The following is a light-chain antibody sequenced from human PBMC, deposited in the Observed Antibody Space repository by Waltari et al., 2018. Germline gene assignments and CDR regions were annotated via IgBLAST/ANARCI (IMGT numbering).Light chain of an antibody. CDR2: GAS. CDR1: QSVTSSY. V-gene: IGKV3-20*01. CDR3: QHYYNTPWT. Sequence: EIVLTQSPVTLSLSPGERATLSCRASQSVTSSYLAWYQQKPGQAPRLLIYGASSRATGIPDRFSGSGSGTDFTLTISSLQAEDVAVYYCQHYYNTPWTFGQGTKVEIK. J-gene: IGKJ1*01.